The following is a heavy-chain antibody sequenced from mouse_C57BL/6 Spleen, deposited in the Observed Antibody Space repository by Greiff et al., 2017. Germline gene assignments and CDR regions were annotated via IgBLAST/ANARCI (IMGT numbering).Heavy chain of an antibody. CDR2: ISDGGSYT. V-gene: IGHV5-4*01. Sequence: EVMLVESGGGLVKPGGSLKLSCAASGFTFSSYAMSWVRQTPEKRLEWVATISDGGSYTYYPDNVKGRFTISRDNAKNNLYLQMSHLKSEDTAMYYCARDPLSTVVATDYAMDYWGQGTSVTVSS. D-gene: IGHD1-1*01. CDR3: ARDPLSTVVATDYAMDY. CDR1: GFTFSSYA. J-gene: IGHJ4*01.